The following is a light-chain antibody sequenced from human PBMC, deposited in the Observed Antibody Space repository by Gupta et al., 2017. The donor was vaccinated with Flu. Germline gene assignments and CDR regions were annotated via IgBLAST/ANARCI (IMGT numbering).Light chain of an antibody. CDR3: QSGDSNVAFPWV. CDR2: KDT. V-gene: IGLV3-25*03. CDR1: QLSLQY. Sequence: SYDVTQPPSVPVSPGQTARNTCPGDQLSLQYVYWYHQRPGQAPLLVMYKDTERPSGIPERFSGATSGTTATLTISLVQAEDEGDYYCQSGDSNVAFPWVFGGGTKVTVV. J-gene: IGLJ3*02.